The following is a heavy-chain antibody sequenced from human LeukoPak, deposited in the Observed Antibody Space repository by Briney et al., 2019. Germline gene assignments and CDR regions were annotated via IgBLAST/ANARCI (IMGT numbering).Heavy chain of an antibody. Sequence: ASVKVSCKASGYTFTGYYLHWVRQAPGQGLEWMGWINPNSGDTDYAQKFQGRVTMTRDTSISTAYMELSSLRSDDTAVYYCARVLGSLTIFGVVFGYWGQGTLVTISS. D-gene: IGHD3-3*01. CDR1: GYTFTGYY. CDR3: ARVLGSLTIFGVVFGY. V-gene: IGHV1-2*02. J-gene: IGHJ4*02. CDR2: INPNSGDT.